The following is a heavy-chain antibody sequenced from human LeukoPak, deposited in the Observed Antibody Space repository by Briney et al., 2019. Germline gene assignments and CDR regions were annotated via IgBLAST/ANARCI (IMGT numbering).Heavy chain of an antibody. D-gene: IGHD5-18*01. CDR2: ISSSDSTI. CDR1: RFTFSSYE. CDR3: ARYTAMVDY. Sequence: GGSPSLSCAASRFTFSSYEMNWVRQAPGKGLEWVSYISSSDSTIYYADSVKGRFTISRDNAKNSLYLQMNSLRAEDTAVYYCARYTAMVDYWGQGTLVTVSS. V-gene: IGHV3-48*03. J-gene: IGHJ4*02.